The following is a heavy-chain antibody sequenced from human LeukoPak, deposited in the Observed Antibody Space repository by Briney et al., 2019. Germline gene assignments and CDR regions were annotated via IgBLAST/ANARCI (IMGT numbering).Heavy chain of an antibody. Sequence: GGSLRLSCAASGFNVSDDYMTWVRQAPGKGLEWVSVIYRGGSTYYADSVKGRFTISRDNSKNTLYLQMISLRAEDTAVYYCAREQWLDYWGQGTLVTVSS. D-gene: IGHD6-19*01. J-gene: IGHJ4*02. CDR1: GFNVSDDY. CDR3: AREQWLDY. V-gene: IGHV3-53*01. CDR2: IYRGGST.